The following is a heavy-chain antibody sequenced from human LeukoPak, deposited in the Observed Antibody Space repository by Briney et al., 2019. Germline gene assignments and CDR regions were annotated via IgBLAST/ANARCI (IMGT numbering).Heavy chain of an antibody. CDR1: GFIFSSYW. CDR3: ARIIGAFGTYRYDS. J-gene: IGHJ4*02. D-gene: IGHD3-16*02. V-gene: IGHV3-7*01. CDR2: INQEGSER. Sequence: GGSLRLSCEVSGFIFSSYWMSWVRQAPGRGLEWVGNINQEGSERNHGDSVNGRFTISRDNAENSLYLQMNSLGAEDTAVYYCARIIGAFGTYRYDSWGQGTLVSVSS.